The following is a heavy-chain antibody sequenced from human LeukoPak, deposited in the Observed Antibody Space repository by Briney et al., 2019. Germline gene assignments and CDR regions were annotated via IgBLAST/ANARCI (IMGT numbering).Heavy chain of an antibody. CDR3: ARAGVATSFDYFDY. Sequence: SETLSLTCTVSGGSISSYYWSWIRQPPGKGLEWIGYICYSGSTNYNPSLKSRVTISVDTSKNQFSLKLSSVTAADTAVYYCARAGVATSFDYFDYWGQGTLVTVSS. J-gene: IGHJ4*02. CDR2: ICYSGST. CDR1: GGSISSYY. V-gene: IGHV4-59*01. D-gene: IGHD5-12*01.